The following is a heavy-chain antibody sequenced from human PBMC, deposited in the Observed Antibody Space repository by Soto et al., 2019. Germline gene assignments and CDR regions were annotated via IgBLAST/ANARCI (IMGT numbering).Heavy chain of an antibody. Sequence: SETLSLTCTVSGGSISSSYWSWIRQPPGKGLEWIGYIYYSGSTNYNPSLKSRVTISVDTSKNQFSLKLSSVTAADTAVYYCAVGELSGTPDYWGQGTPVTVSS. CDR2: IYYSGST. J-gene: IGHJ4*02. D-gene: IGHD3-10*01. CDR1: GGSISSSY. V-gene: IGHV4-59*08. CDR3: AVGELSGTPDY.